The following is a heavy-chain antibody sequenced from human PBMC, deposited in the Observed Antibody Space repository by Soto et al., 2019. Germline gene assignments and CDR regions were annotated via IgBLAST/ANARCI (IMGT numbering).Heavy chain of an antibody. D-gene: IGHD4-17*01. CDR1: GGSISSYY. CDR2: IYYSGST. CDR3: ARLSDYGRTWYFDY. J-gene: IGHJ4*02. V-gene: IGHV4-59*08. Sequence: PSETLSLTCTVSGGSISSYYWSWIRQPPGKGLEWIGYIYYSGSTNYNPSLKSRVTISVDTSKNQFSLKLSSVTAADTAVYYCARLSDYGRTWYFDYWGQGTRVTVSS.